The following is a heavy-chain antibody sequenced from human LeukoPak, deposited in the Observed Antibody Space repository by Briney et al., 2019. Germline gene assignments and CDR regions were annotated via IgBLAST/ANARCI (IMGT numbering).Heavy chain of an antibody. Sequence: ASVKVFCKASGYTFTSYDINWVRQATGQGLEWMGWMNPNSGNTGYAQKFQGRVTMTRNTSISTAYMELSSLRSEDTAVYYCARDLRKKKLKTVTTKDRDYWGQGTLVTVSS. CDR2: MNPNSGNT. J-gene: IGHJ4*02. V-gene: IGHV1-8*01. CDR3: ARDLRKKKLKTVTTKDRDY. D-gene: IGHD4-17*01. CDR1: GYTFTSYD.